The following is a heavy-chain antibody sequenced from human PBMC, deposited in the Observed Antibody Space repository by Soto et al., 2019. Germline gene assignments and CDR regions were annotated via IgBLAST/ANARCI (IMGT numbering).Heavy chain of an antibody. CDR2: IIPIFGTA. J-gene: IGHJ5*02. D-gene: IGHD5-18*01. Sequence: QVQLVQSGAEVKKPGSSVKVSCKASGGTFSSYAISWVRQAPGQGLEWMGGIIPIFGTANYAQKFQGRVTITADESTSTAYMELSSLRSEDASVCYCARDRRSGYGYGYGIGFWVDPWGEGTLVTVSS. V-gene: IGHV1-69*01. CDR3: ARDRRSGYGYGYGIGFWVDP. CDR1: GGTFSSYA.